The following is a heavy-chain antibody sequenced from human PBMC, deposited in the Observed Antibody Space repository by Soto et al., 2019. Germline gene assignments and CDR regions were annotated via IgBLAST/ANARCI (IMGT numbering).Heavy chain of an antibody. V-gene: IGHV1-2*02. J-gene: IGHJ5*02. CDR3: ASHDPGARFDP. Sequence: ASVKVSCKAPRYIFTAYFMHWVRQAPGQGREWMGWINPNNGATHYGLSFQGRVTMTRDTSISTAYMELSSLRSDDTAVYYCASHDPGARFDPWGQGTLVTVS. D-gene: IGHD1-1*01. CDR1: RYIFTAYF. CDR2: INPNNGAT.